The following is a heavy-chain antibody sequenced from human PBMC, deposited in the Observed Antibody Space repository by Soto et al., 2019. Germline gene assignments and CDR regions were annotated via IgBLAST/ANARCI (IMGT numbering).Heavy chain of an antibody. J-gene: IGHJ2*01. Sequence: GSLRLSCAASGFTFSSYSMNWVRQAPGKGLEWVSSISSSSNYIYYADSVKGRFTISRDNAKNSLYLQMNSLRDEDTAVYYCARDAHCSGGSCYRGYWYFDLWGRGTLVTVSS. V-gene: IGHV3-21*01. D-gene: IGHD2-15*01. CDR3: ARDAHCSGGSCYRGYWYFDL. CDR2: ISSSSNYI. CDR1: GFTFSSYS.